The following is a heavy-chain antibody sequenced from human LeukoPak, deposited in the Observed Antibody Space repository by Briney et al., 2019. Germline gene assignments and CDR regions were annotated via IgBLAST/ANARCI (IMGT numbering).Heavy chain of an antibody. D-gene: IGHD6-13*01. CDR1: GFTFSSYG. CDR2: IKTDGSRT. V-gene: IGHV3-74*01. J-gene: IGHJ4*02. Sequence: GGSLRLSCAASGFTFSSYGMNWVRQAPGKGLVWVSRIKTDGSRTNYADSVKGRFTISRDNAKNTVYLEMNSLRSEDTAVYYCARAIGSSWGKVDYWGQGTLVTVSS. CDR3: ARAIGSSWGKVDY.